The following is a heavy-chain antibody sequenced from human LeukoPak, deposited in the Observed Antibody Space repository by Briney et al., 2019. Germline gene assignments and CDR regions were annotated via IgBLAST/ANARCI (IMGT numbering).Heavy chain of an antibody. CDR3: ASALDIVVVPAAIRNYYYYMDV. J-gene: IGHJ6*03. Sequence: GSSVKVSCKASGGTFSSYAITWVRQAPGQGLEWMGGIIPIFDTTNYAQKFQGRVSITADKSTSTAYMELSSLRSEDTAVYYCASALDIVVVPAAIRNYYYYMDVWGKGTTVTVSS. V-gene: IGHV1-69*06. CDR1: GGTFSSYA. D-gene: IGHD2-2*02. CDR2: IIPIFDTT.